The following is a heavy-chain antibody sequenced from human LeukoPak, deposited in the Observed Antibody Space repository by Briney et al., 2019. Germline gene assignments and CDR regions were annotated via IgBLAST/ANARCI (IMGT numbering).Heavy chain of an antibody. CDR3: ARDPKSGWLQGGFDY. D-gene: IGHD5-24*01. J-gene: IGHJ4*02. CDR2: ISYDGSNK. Sequence: PGGSLRLSCAASGLTFSSYAMHWVRQAPGKGLEWVAVISYDGSNKYYADSVKGRFTISRDNPKNTLYLQMNSLRAEDTAVYYCARDPKSGWLQGGFDYWGQGTLVTVSS. CDR1: GLTFSSYA. V-gene: IGHV3-30*04.